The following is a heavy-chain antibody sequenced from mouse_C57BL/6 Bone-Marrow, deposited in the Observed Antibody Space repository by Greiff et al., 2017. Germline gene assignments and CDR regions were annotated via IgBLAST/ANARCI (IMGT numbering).Heavy chain of an antibody. CDR1: GYTFTDYN. CDR3: AIWGETYWYFEV. CDR2: INPNNGGT. J-gene: IGHJ1*03. V-gene: IGHV1-18*01. Sequence: EVQLQQSGPELVKPGASVKIPCKASGYTFTDYNMDWVKQSHGKSLEWIGDINPNNGGTIYNQTFKGKATLTVYKSSSTDYMELRSLTSEDTAVYYCAIWGETYWYFEVWGTGTTVTVAS. D-gene: IGHD1-1*02.